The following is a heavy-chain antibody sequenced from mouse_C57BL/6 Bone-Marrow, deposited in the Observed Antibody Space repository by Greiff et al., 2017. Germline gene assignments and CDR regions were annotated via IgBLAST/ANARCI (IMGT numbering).Heavy chain of an antibody. V-gene: IGHV1-81*01. D-gene: IGHD2-4*01. CDR2: IYPRSGNT. CDR1: GYTFTSYG. Sequence: VHLVESGAELARPGASVKLSCKASGYTFTSYGISWVKQRTGQGLEWIGEIYPRSGNTYYNEKFKGKATLTADKSSSTAYMELRSLTSEDSAVYFCAREGMGLRRDYWGQGTTLTVSS. CDR3: AREGMGLRRDY. J-gene: IGHJ2*01.